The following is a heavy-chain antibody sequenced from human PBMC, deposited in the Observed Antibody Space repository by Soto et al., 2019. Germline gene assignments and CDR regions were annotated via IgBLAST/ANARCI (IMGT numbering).Heavy chain of an antibody. CDR3: AKDTGEAPSGY. CDR2: ISGSGGST. J-gene: IGHJ4*02. D-gene: IGHD4-17*01. V-gene: IGHV3-23*01. Sequence: GGSLRLSCAASGFTFSSYAMSWVRQAPGKGLEWVSAISGSGGSTYYADSVKGRFTISRGNSKNTLYLQMNSLRAEDTAVYYCAKDTGEAPSGYWGQGTLVTVSS. CDR1: GFTFSSYA.